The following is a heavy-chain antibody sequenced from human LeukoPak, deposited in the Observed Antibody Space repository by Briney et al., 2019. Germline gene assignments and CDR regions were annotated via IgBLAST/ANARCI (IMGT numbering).Heavy chain of an antibody. V-gene: IGHV5-51*01. D-gene: IGHD5-12*01. J-gene: IGHJ4*02. CDR3: ARYTPRYSGYDWTDY. CDR2: IYPGDSDT. Sequence: AESLQISCKGSGYCFTSYWIGWVRQLPAKSLEWMGTIYPGDSDTRYSPSFQGQVTISADKSISTAYLQWSSLKASDTAIYYCARYTPRYSGYDWTDYWGQGTLVTVSS. CDR1: GYCFTSYW.